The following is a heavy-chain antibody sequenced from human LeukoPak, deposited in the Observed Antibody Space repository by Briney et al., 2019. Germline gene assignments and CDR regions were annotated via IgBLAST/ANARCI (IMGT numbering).Heavy chain of an antibody. V-gene: IGHV4-34*01. D-gene: IGHD3-10*01. CDR1: GYSISSGY. J-gene: IGHJ4*02. CDR3: AGDRDGIFDY. CDR2: INHSGST. Sequence: PSETLSLTCGVSGYSISSGYWAWIRQPPGKGLEWIGEINHSGSTNYNPSLKSRVTISIDMSKNQFSLKLSSGTAADTAMYYCAGDRDGIFDYWGQGTLVTVSS.